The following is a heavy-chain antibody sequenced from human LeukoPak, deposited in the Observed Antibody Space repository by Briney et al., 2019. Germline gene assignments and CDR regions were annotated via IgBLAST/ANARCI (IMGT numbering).Heavy chain of an antibody. D-gene: IGHD6-13*01. V-gene: IGHV3-7*01. J-gene: IGHJ4*02. CDR3: ARDPGDSSSWYFDY. CDR1: GFTFSSYW. CDR2: IKQDGSEK. Sequence: SGGSLRLSCAASGFTFSSYWMSWVRQAPGKGLEWVANIKQDGSEKYYVDSVKGRFTISRDNAKNSLYLQMNSLRAEDTAVYYCARDPGDSSSWYFDYWGQGTLVTVSS.